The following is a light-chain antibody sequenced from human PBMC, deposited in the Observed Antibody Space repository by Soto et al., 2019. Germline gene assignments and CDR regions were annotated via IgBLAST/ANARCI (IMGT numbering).Light chain of an antibody. Sequence: ETVLTQPTGTWAWSEREGDTLSGRARQSVSSSYLAWYQQKPGQAPRLLIYGASSRATGIPDRFSGSGSGTDFTLTISRLEPEDFAVYYCQQYGSSPRTFGQGTKVDIK. CDR2: GAS. CDR1: QSVSSSY. J-gene: IGKJ1*01. CDR3: QQYGSSPRT. V-gene: IGKV3-20*01.